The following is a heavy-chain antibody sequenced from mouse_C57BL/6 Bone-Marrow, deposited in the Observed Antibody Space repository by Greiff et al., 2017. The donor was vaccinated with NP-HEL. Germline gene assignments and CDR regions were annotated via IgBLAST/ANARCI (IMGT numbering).Heavy chain of an antibody. CDR1: GYTFTGYW. D-gene: IGHD5-1-1*01. CDR3: AFSNNYRYAY. Sequence: VQLQQSGAELMKPGASVKLSCKATGYTFTGYWIEWVKQRPGHGLEWIGEIFPGSGSTNYNEKFKGKATFTADKSSNTAYMQLSSLTPEDSAIYYCAFSNNYRYAYWGQGTLVTVSA. V-gene: IGHV1-9*01. J-gene: IGHJ3*01. CDR2: IFPGSGST.